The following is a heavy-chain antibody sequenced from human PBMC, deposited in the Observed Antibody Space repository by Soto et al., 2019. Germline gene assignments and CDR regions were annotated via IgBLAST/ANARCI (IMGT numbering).Heavy chain of an antibody. CDR3: ARDLCSTTSCFFNY. V-gene: IGHV3-48*03. J-gene: IGHJ4*02. CDR2: LLRSGSTT. CDR1: GFTFSNYA. D-gene: IGHD2-2*01. Sequence: PGGSLRLSCAASGFTFSNYAMTWARQAPGKGLEGVSSLLRSGSTTYYADSVKGRFIISRDNGKNSLYLQMNSLRAEDTAVYFCARDLCSTTSCFFNYWGKGTLVTVSS.